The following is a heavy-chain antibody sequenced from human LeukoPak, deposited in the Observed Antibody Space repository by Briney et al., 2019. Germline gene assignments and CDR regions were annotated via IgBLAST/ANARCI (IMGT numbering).Heavy chain of an antibody. J-gene: IGHJ4*02. CDR3: ARLGDYSNYYFDY. D-gene: IGHD4-11*01. V-gene: IGHV4-39*01. CDR2: IYYSGST. CDR1: GGSISSSSHY. Sequence: PSETLSLTCTVSGGSISSSSHYWGWIRQPPGKGPEWIGSIYYSGSTYYNPSLKSRVTISVDTSKNQFSLKLSSVTAADTAVYYCARLGDYSNYYFDYWGQGTLVTVSS.